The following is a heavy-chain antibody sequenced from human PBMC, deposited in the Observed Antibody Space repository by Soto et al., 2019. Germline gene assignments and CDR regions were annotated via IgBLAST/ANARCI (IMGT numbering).Heavy chain of an antibody. CDR1: GFTFSGSA. CDR3: TRQMSDYYDSSGYYYGWYLDL. J-gene: IGHJ2*01. CDR2: IRSKANSYAT. Sequence: GSLRLSCAASGFTFSGSAMHWVRQASGKGLEWVGRIRSKANSYATAYAASVKGRFTISRDDSKNTAYLQMNSLKTEDTAVYYCTRQMSDYYDSSGYYYGWYLDLWGRGPLVTVYS. D-gene: IGHD3-22*01. V-gene: IGHV3-73*01.